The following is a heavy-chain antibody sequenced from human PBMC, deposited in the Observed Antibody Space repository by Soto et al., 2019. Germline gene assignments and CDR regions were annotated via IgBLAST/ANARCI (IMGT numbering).Heavy chain of an antibody. CDR1: LDSFSRNSAA. V-gene: IGHV6-1*01. D-gene: IGHD3-10*01. CDR2: TYYSSKWTN. Sequence: QTLSLTHAISLDSFSRNSAAWNRSRKSPSGGLERVGRTYYSSKWTNDYACSVKGRITITPDTSKNQFSLRLTSVILEDTAVYYCTGVPAVRGGLLGRDGLDVGGQGTTVTAP. CDR3: TGVPAVRGGLLGRDGLDV. J-gene: IGHJ6*02.